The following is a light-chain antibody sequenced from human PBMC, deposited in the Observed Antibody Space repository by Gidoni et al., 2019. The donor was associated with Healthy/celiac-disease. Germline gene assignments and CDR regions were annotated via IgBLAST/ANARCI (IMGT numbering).Light chain of an antibody. CDR3: QQSYSTLVFT. J-gene: IGKJ3*01. Sequence: DIHMTQSPSSLSASVGDRVTITCRASQSISSYLNWYQQKPGKAPKLLIYAASSLQSGVPSRFSGSGSGTDFTLTISSLQPEDFATYYCQQSYSTLVFTFGPXTKVDIK. CDR1: QSISSY. CDR2: AAS. V-gene: IGKV1-39*01.